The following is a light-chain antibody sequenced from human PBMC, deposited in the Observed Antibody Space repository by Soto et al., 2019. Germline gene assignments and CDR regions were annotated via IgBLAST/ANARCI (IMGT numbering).Light chain of an antibody. CDR1: SSDIGTYNS. Sequence: QSALTQPASVSGSPGQSITISCTGTSSDIGTYNSVSWYQQHAGKVPKIMIYDVTNRPSGVSDRFSGSKSGNTASLTISGLQAEDEADYYCTSYTTSSTLVFGGATKLTVL. V-gene: IGLV2-14*01. J-gene: IGLJ2*01. CDR2: DVT. CDR3: TSYTTSSTLV.